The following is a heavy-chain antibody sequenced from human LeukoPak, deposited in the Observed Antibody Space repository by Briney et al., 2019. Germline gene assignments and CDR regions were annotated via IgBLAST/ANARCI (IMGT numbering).Heavy chain of an antibody. CDR2: ISYDGSNK. V-gene: IGHV3-30*04. CDR1: GFTFSSYA. CDR3: ARGDSSSWYSPFDY. J-gene: IGHJ4*02. D-gene: IGHD6-13*01. Sequence: GGSLRLSCAASGFTFSSYAMHWVRQAPGKGLEWVAVISYDGSNKYYADSVKGRFTISRDNSKNTLYLPMNSLRAEDTAVYYCARGDSSSWYSPFDYWGQGTLVTVSS.